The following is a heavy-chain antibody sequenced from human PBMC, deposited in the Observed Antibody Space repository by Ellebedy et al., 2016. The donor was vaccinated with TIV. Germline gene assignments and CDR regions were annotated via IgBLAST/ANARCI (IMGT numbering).Heavy chain of an antibody. D-gene: IGHD3-3*01. Sequence: GGSLRLXXAASGFTFSSYAMSWVRQAPGKGLEWVSAISGSGGSTYYADSVKGRFTISRDNSKNTLYLQMNSPRAEDTAVYYCAKKATTIFGVVNSLNWFDPWGQGTLVTVSS. CDR3: AKKATTIFGVVNSLNWFDP. CDR1: GFTFSSYA. J-gene: IGHJ5*02. CDR2: ISGSGGST. V-gene: IGHV3-23*01.